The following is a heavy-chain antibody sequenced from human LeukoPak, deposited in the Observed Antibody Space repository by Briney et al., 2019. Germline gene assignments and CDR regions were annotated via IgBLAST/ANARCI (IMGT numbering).Heavy chain of an antibody. CDR1: GFTFSSYA. Sequence: GSLRLSCAVSGFTFSSYAMSWIRQPPGKGLEWIGSIYYSGSTYYNPSLKSRVTISVDTSKNQFSLKLSSVTAADTAVYYCARGRGGYNFSDYWGQGTLVTVSS. CDR3: ARGRGGYNFSDY. CDR2: IYYSGST. V-gene: IGHV4-39*07. J-gene: IGHJ4*02. D-gene: IGHD5-24*01.